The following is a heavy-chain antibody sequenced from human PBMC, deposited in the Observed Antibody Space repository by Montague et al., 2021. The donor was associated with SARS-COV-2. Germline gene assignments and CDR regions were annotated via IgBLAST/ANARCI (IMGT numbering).Heavy chain of an antibody. V-gene: IGHV4-59*08. CDR1: SDSINSYY. CDR3: ARQRLLRVVRNPKDFDS. J-gene: IGHJ4*02. CDR2: VYSSGTT. D-gene: IGHD3-10*01. Sequence: SETLYLTCTVSSDSINSYYWGWIRQPPGKRLEWLGYVYSSGTTNYNPSLNSRIAISADTSKDEISLRLTSVTAAETALYYCARQRLLRVVRNPKDFDSWGQGTLVTVSS.